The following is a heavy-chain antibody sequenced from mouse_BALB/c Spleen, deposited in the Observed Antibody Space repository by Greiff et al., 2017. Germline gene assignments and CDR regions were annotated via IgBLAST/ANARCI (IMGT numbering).Heavy chain of an antibody. V-gene: IGHV1-54*01. CDR2: INPGSGGT. D-gene: IGHD2-10*02. CDR1: GYAFTNYL. Sequence: VQGVESGAELVRPGTSVKVSCKASGYAFTNYLIEWVKQRPGQGLEWIGVINPGSGGTNYNEKFKGKATLTADKSSSTAYMQLSSLTSEDSAVYFCARPYGNYKGWGYFDVWGAGTTVTVSS. J-gene: IGHJ1*01. CDR3: ARPYGNYKGWGYFDV.